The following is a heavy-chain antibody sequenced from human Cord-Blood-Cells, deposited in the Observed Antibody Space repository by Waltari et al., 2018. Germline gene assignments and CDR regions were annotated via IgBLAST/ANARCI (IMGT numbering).Heavy chain of an antibody. J-gene: IGHJ4*02. Sequence: QVQLQESGPGLVKPSETLSLTCTVPGGSISSYYWSWIRQPPGKGLEWIGYIYYSGSTNDNPSLKSRVTISVDTSKIQFALKRSAVAAADTAVYYCARLDYGSGSYYIDYWGQGTLVTVSS. CDR1: GGSISSYY. V-gene: IGHV4-59*08. CDR2: IYYSGST. CDR3: ARLDYGSGSYYIDY. D-gene: IGHD3-10*01.